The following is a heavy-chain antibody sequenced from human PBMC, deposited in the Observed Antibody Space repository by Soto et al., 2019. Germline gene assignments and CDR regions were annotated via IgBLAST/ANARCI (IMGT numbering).Heavy chain of an antibody. Sequence: QVQLQESGPGLVKPSETLSLTCTVSGGSISSYYWSWIRQPPGKGLEWSGYIYYSGSTNYNPSLKSRVTISVDTSKNQCSLKLSSVTAADTAVYYCARDGGDGDYWYFDLWGRGTLVTVSS. J-gene: IGHJ2*01. CDR1: GGSISSYY. D-gene: IGHD4-17*01. V-gene: IGHV4-59*01. CDR2: IYYSGST. CDR3: ARDGGDGDYWYFDL.